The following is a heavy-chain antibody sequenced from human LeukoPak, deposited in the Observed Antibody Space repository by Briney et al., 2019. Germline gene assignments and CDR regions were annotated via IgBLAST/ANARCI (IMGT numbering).Heavy chain of an antibody. CDR3: ARVRGYYYMDV. D-gene: IGHD3-10*01. V-gene: IGHV3-48*03. CDR2: ISTSDSNK. Sequence: GGSLRLSCAASRFTFSSYEMTWVRQASGKGLEWVSYISTSDSNKYYADSVKGRFTISRDNAKNSLYLQMNSLRAEDTAVYYCARVRGYYYMDVWGKGTTVTISS. J-gene: IGHJ6*03. CDR1: RFTFSSYE.